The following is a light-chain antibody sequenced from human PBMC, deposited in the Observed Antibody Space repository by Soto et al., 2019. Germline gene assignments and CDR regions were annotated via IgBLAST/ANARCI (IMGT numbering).Light chain of an antibody. CDR2: DGS. CDR1: ESFSSR. J-gene: IGKJ2*01. CDR3: HQYKTYPYK. Sequence: DIQMTQSPSTLSASVGDRVTITCRASESFSSRLAWYQQKPGKAPKLLIYDGSSLKSGVPSRFSGSGSGTEFTLTISYLQPDVFASYYCHQYKTYPYKFGQGTKLEIK. V-gene: IGKV1-5*01.